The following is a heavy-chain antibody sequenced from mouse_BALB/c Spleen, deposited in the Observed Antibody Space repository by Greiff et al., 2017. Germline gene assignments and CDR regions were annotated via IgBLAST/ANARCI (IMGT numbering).Heavy chain of an antibody. CDR1: GFSLTGYG. Sequence: QVQLKESGPGLVAPSQSLSITCTVSGFSLTGYGVNWVRQPPGKGLEWLGMIWGDGSTDYNSAFKSRLSIRKDNSKSQVFLKMNSLQTDDTARDYLAITTAFYAMDYWGQGTWVTISA. D-gene: IGHD1-2*01. CDR3: AITTAFYAMDY. CDR2: IWGDGST. V-gene: IGHV2-6-7*01. J-gene: IGHJ4*01.